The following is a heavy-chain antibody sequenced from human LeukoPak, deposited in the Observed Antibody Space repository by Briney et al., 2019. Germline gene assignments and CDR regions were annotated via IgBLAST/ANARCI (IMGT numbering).Heavy chain of an antibody. CDR2: IKEDGSEK. V-gene: IGHV3-7*01. CDR3: ATGGRRYYAD. J-gene: IGHJ4*02. D-gene: IGHD2/OR15-2a*01. CDR1: GFMFSSNT. Sequence: GGSLRLSCVVSGFMFSSNTMTWVRQAPGKGLEWVANIKEDGSEKHYVDSVKGRSTISRDNAKNSLYLRMSSLRAEDTAVYYCATGGRRYYADWGQGTLVTVSS.